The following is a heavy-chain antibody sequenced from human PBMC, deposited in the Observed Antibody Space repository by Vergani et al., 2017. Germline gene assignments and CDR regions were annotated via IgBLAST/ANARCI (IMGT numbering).Heavy chain of an antibody. D-gene: IGHD3-22*01. CDR3: AKDNVPGYYDSSGYCDY. CDR1: GFSFSDHY. J-gene: IGHJ4*02. V-gene: IGHV3-30*18. CDR2: ISKDGTHD. Sequence: QVQLVESGGGLVKPGGSLRLSCAASGFSFSDHYMTWVRQAPGKGLEWVATISKDGTHDYYEPSVRGRFAVSRDNFKNTMYLQMDRLTTDDTAVYFCAKDNVPGYYDSSGYCDYWGQGTLVTVSS.